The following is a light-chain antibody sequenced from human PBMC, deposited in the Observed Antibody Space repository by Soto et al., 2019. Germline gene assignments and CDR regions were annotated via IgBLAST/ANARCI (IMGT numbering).Light chain of an antibody. CDR2: DAS. Sequence: DIQMTQSPSTLSASVGDRVTITCRASPSISSWLAWYQQKPGKAPKLLIYDASSLESGVPSRISDSGSGTEFTLTISSLQPDDFATYYCQQYNSYLFTFRPGTKVDIK. V-gene: IGKV1-5*01. CDR1: PSISSW. J-gene: IGKJ3*01. CDR3: QQYNSYLFT.